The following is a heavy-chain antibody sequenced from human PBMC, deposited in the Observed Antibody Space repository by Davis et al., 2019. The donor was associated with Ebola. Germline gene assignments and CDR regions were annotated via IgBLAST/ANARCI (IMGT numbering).Heavy chain of an antibody. CDR1: GGSISSSSYY. Sequence: PSETLSLTCTVSGGSISSSSYYWGWIRQPPGKGLEWIGSIYYSGSTYYNPSLKSRVTISVDTSKNQFSLKLSSVTAADTAVYYCAREQYSSGWVLGMDVWGQGTTVTVSS. CDR2: IYYSGST. J-gene: IGHJ6*02. V-gene: IGHV4-39*07. D-gene: IGHD6-19*01. CDR3: AREQYSSGWVLGMDV.